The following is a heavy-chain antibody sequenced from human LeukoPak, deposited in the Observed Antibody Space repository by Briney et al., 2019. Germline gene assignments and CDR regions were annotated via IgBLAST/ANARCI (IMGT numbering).Heavy chain of an antibody. V-gene: IGHV1-69*05. CDR1: GGTFSSYA. CDR3: ASPPPYYYDSSGYYGGFDY. J-gene: IGHJ4*02. D-gene: IGHD3-22*01. CDR2: IIPIFGTA. Sequence: SVKVSCKASGGTFSSYAISWVRQAPGQGLEWMGGIIPIFGTANYAQKFQGRVTNTTDESTSTAYMELSSLRSEDTAVYYCASPPPYYYDSSGYYGGFDYWGQGTLVTVSS.